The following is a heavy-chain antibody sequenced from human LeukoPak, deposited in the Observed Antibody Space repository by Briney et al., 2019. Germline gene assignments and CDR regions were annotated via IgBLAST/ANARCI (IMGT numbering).Heavy chain of an antibody. D-gene: IGHD3-10*01. CDR3: VKDSRRMVSNFDY. J-gene: IGHJ4*02. CDR2: ISYDGSNK. CDR1: GFTFSSYG. V-gene: IGHV3-30*18. Sequence: GRSLRLSCAASGFTFSSYGMHWVRQAPGKGLEWVAVISYDGSNKYYADSVKGRFTISRDNSKNTLYLQMNSLRAEDTAVYYCVKDSRRMVSNFDYWGQGTLVTVSS.